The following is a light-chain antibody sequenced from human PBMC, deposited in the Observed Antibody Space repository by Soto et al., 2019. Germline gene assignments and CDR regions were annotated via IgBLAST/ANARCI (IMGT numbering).Light chain of an antibody. J-gene: IGLJ2*01. CDR3: QSYAL. CDR1: SSNIGAGYD. Sequence: QSVLTKPPSVSGAPGQRVTISCTGSSSNIGAGYDVHWYQQLPGTAPKVLIYGNSNRSSGVPDRLSGSRSGTSASLAITGLQAEDEAEYYCQSYALFGGGTKLTVL. V-gene: IGLV1-40*01. CDR2: GNS.